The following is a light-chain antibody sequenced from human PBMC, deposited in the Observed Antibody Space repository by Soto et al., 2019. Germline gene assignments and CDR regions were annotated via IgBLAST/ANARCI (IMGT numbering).Light chain of an antibody. Sequence: QSVLTQPPSASGTPGQRVTISCSGSSSNIGSNNVNWYQHLPGTAPRLLVYSNNQRPSGVPDRFSGSKSGTSAPLAISGLQSEDEADYYCAVWDDSLNGWVFGGGTKLTVL. J-gene: IGLJ3*02. CDR2: SNN. CDR3: AVWDDSLNGWV. CDR1: SSNIGSNN. V-gene: IGLV1-44*01.